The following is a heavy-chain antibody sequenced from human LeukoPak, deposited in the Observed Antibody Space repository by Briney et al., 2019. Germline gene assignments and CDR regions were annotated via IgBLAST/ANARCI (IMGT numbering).Heavy chain of an antibody. D-gene: IGHD5-12*01. CDR1: GYSFTSYW. J-gene: IGHJ4*02. V-gene: IGHV5-51*01. CDR3: ARVFDGVLRGLPYFDY. CDR2: IYPGDSDT. Sequence: GESLQISCQGSGYSFTSYWIGWVRQMPGKGLEWMGIIYPGDSDTRYSPSFQGQVTISADKSISTAYVQWSSLKASDTAIYYCARVFDGVLRGLPYFDYWGQGTLVTVSS.